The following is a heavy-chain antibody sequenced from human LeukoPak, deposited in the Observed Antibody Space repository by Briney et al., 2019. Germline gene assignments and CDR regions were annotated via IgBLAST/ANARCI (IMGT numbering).Heavy chain of an antibody. CDR1: GFTLSNYW. Sequence: PGGSLRLSCAASGFTLSNYWMHGVRQVPGKGLVWGSRITDDGSSTDYVDSVKGRFTISRDNAKNTLYLQMNSLRGEATAVYYCASSGRGHFYFDYWGQGALVTVSS. CDR2: ITDDGSST. V-gene: IGHV3-74*01. CDR3: ASSGRGHFYFDY. D-gene: IGHD3-10*01. J-gene: IGHJ4*02.